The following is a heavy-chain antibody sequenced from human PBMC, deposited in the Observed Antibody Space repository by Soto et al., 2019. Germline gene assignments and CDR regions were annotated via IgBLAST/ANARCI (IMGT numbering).Heavy chain of an antibody. CDR1: GFTFSSYA. V-gene: IGHV3-30-3*01. CDR3: ARGGTDYYDNSGYPDY. CDR2: ISFDGSNK. J-gene: IGHJ4*02. Sequence: GGSLRLSCAASGFTFSSYAMHWVRQAPGKGLEWVAVISFDGSNKYYADSVKGRFTISRDNSKNTLYLQMNSLRAEDTAVYYCARGGTDYYDNSGYPDYWGQGTLVTVSS. D-gene: IGHD3-22*01.